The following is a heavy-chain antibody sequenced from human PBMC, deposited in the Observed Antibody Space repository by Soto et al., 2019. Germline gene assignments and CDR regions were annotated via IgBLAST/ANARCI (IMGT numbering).Heavy chain of an antibody. CDR3: ARGSMGLDSSGYYSAFDY. D-gene: IGHD3-22*01. Sequence: EVQLVESGGGLVQPGGSLRLSCAASGFTFSSYSMNWVRQAPGKGLEWVSYISSSSSTIYYADSVKGRFTISRDNAKNCLFLQMSSMGNKDMYVYYCARGSMGLDSSGYYSAFDYWGQGTLVTVSS. J-gene: IGHJ4*02. CDR1: GFTFSSYS. V-gene: IGHV3-48*02. CDR2: ISSSSSTI.